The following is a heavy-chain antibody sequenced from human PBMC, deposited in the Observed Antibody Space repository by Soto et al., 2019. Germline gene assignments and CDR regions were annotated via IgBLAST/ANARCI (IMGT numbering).Heavy chain of an antibody. CDR1: GDSVSSNSVA. J-gene: IGHJ6*03. CDR3: ARETYDAWLVRDYYYMDV. CDR2: TYYKSKWYN. D-gene: IGHD6-19*01. Sequence: SQTLSLTCGISGDSVSSNSVAWNWIRQSPSRGLEWLGRTYYKSKWYNDYAVSVKSRITINRDTSKNQFSLQLNSVTPEDTAVYYCARETYDAWLVRDYYYMDVWGKGTTVTVSS. V-gene: IGHV6-1*01.